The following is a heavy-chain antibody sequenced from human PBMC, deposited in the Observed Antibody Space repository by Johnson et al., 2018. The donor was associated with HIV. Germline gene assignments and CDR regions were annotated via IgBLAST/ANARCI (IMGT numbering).Heavy chain of an antibody. CDR1: GFTFSSYA. CDR3: AKGAVVTAPDAFDI. CDR2: IYIDGST. Sequence: VQLVESGGDLVQPGGSLRLSCVGSGFTFSSYAMHWVRQAPGKGLEWVAVIYIDGSTFYADPVKGRFTISRDNSKNTLYLQMNSLRAEDTAVDYCAKGAVVTAPDAFDIWGQGTMVTVSS. V-gene: IGHV3-NL1*01. J-gene: IGHJ3*02. D-gene: IGHD2-21*02.